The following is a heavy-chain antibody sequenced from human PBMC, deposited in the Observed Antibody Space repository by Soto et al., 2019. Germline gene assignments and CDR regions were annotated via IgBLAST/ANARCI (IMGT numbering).Heavy chain of an antibody. D-gene: IGHD6-25*01. CDR1: GFTLGSYS. CDR3: ARDRSVSAWYYVDY. J-gene: IGHJ4*02. V-gene: IGHV3-30-3*01. Sequence: GGSRKLSCAPPGFTLGSYSMHWVRQAQGKGLEWVAIISDDGSNKYNADSVEGRFTISRDNSRNTLFLQMNSLRAEDTAVYYCARDRSVSAWYYVDYWGQGTLVTVSS. CDR2: ISDDGSNK.